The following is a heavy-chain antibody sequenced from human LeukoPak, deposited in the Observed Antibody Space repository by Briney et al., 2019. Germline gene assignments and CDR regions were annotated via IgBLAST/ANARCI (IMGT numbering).Heavy chain of an antibody. J-gene: IGHJ6*03. CDR3: AKIVRAGITIFGGMDV. D-gene: IGHD3-3*01. Sequence: GGSLRLSCAASGFTFSSYSMNWVRQAPGKGLEWVAVISYDGSNKYYADSVKGRFTISRDNSKNTLYLQMNSLRAEDTAVYYCAKIVRAGITIFGGMDVWGKGTTVTVSS. CDR1: GFTFSSYS. CDR2: ISYDGSNK. V-gene: IGHV3-30*18.